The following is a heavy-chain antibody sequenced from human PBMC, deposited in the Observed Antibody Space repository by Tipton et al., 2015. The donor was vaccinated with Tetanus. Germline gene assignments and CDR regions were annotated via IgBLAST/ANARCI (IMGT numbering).Heavy chain of an antibody. CDR1: GGSMTDFY. J-gene: IGHJ4*02. CDR2: IFYSGRT. Sequence: TLSLTCTVSGGSMTDFYWSWIRQPPGKGLEWIAYIFYSGRTQYNPSLKSRVTISVDTAKNQFSLQLSSVTAADTAVYYCARTTRRWLHPDYWGQGTLVTVSS. V-gene: IGHV4-59*01. D-gene: IGHD5-24*01. CDR3: ARTTRRWLHPDY.